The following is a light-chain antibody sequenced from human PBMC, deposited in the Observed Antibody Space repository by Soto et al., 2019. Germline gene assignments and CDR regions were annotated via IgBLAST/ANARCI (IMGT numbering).Light chain of an antibody. V-gene: IGKV3-20*01. J-gene: IGKJ1*01. Sequence: EIVLTQSPGTLSLSPGERVTLSCRASQSVSSSYLAWYQQKPGQAPRLLFYGASSRATGIPARFSGSGSGTEFTLTTSSLQPEDVATYYCQKYDSVPTFGPGTKVDIK. CDR1: QSVSSSY. CDR3: QKYDSVPT. CDR2: GAS.